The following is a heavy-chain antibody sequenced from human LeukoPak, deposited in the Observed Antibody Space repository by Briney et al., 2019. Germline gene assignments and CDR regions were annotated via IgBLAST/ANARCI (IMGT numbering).Heavy chain of an antibody. D-gene: IGHD4-11*01. CDR3: AREVTHQSMGVFDI. Sequence: SETLSLTCTVSGGSISSGSSYWSWIRQPAGKGLEWIGRIYTSGSTNYNPSLKSRVTLSVDKSKNQFSLKLTSVTAADTAVYYCAREVTHQSMGVFDIWGQGTMVTVSS. J-gene: IGHJ3*02. CDR1: GGSISSGSSY. V-gene: IGHV4-61*02. CDR2: IYTSGST.